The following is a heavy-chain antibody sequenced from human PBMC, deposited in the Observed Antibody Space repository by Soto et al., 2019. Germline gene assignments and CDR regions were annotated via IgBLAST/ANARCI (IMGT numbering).Heavy chain of an antibody. CDR3: AREWGSIIRGVDHYYFSGMDV. Sequence: QVQLVQSGAEVKKPGSSVKVSCKTSGGTFTTYHISWVRQAPGQGLEWMGGIIPASGTAKYAEKFQGRVTITADESTSTVYMELTSLRSEATAIYYCAREWGSIIRGVDHYYFSGMDVWGPGTSVTVSS. D-gene: IGHD3-10*01. V-gene: IGHV1-69*01. CDR2: IIPASGTA. CDR1: GGTFTTYH. J-gene: IGHJ6*02.